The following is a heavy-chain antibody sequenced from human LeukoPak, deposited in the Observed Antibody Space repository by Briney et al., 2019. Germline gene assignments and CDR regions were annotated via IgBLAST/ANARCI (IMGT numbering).Heavy chain of an antibody. CDR3: AKIPYGDYVLDYYYYMDV. V-gene: IGHV3-23*01. D-gene: IGHD4-17*01. CDR1: GFTFSSYG. J-gene: IGHJ6*03. Sequence: GGTLRLSCAASGFTFSSYGMSWVRQAPGKGLEWVSAISGSGGSTYYADSVKGRFTISRDNSKNTLYLQMYSLRAEDTAVYYCAKIPYGDYVLDYYYYMDVWGKGTTVTISS. CDR2: ISGSGGST.